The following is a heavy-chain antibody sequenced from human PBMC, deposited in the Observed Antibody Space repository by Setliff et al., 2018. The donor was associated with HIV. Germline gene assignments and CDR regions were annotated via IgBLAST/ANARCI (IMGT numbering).Heavy chain of an antibody. CDR1: GFSFSSYS. J-gene: IGHJ3*01. Sequence: PGGSLRLSCVGSGFSFSSYSMSWVRRAPGKGLEWIAYIYTGSNSIYYGDSVKGRFTISRDNVKNSVYLQMNSLRAEDTAVYYCARRGYNYVPRAFDLWGRGTMVTVSS. CDR2: IYTGSNSI. V-gene: IGHV3-48*01. D-gene: IGHD5-18*01. CDR3: ARRGYNYVPRAFDL.